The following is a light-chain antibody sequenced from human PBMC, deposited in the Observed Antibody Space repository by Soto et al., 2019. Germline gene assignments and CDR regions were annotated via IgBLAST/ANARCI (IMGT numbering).Light chain of an antibody. CDR3: QQYNDWPPIT. Sequence: EIVMTHSPATLSVSPCEGATLSFSPSQSVDKDLAWYRQKPGQAPRLLIYDASTRATVIPARFSGSGSGTEFTLTISSLQSEDFAVYYCQQYNDWPPITFGQGTRLEIK. V-gene: IGKV3-15*01. CDR1: QSVDKD. CDR2: DAS. J-gene: IGKJ5*01.